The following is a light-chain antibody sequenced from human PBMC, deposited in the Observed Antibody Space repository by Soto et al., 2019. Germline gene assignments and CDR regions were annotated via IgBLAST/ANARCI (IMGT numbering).Light chain of an antibody. Sequence: EIVLTQSPGTPSLSPGERATLSCRASQSVSSSYLAWYQQKPGQAPRLLIYGASSRATGIPDRFSGSGSGTDFTLIISRLEPEDFAVYYCQQYGSSPSITFGQGTRLEIK. CDR1: QSVSSSY. V-gene: IGKV3-20*01. J-gene: IGKJ5*01. CDR3: QQYGSSPSIT. CDR2: GAS.